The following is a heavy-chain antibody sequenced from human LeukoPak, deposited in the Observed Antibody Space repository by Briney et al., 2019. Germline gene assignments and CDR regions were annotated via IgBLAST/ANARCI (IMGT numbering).Heavy chain of an antibody. D-gene: IGHD6-19*01. CDR3: ARGRGSSGWSSVHWYFDL. J-gene: IGHJ2*01. CDR1: GYTFTSYD. V-gene: IGHV1-8*01. Sequence: ASVNVSCKASGYTFTSYDINGVRQATGQGLEWMGWMNPNRGNSGYAQKFQGRVTMTRPTSISTAYMELSSLRSEDTAVYYCARGRGSSGWSSVHWYFDLWGRGTLVTVSS. CDR2: MNPNRGNS.